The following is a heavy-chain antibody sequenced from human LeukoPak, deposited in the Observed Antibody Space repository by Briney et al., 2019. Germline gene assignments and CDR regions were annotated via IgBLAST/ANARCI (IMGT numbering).Heavy chain of an antibody. D-gene: IGHD6-19*01. J-gene: IGHJ6*02. CDR2: ISCYNGNT. CDR1: GYTFTSYG. Sequence: GASVKVSCKASGYTFTSYGISWVRQAPGQGLEWMGWISCYNGNTNCAQKLRGRVTMTTDTATSTVYMELRSLISDDTAVYYCARGGSNGPYGMDVWGQGTTVTVSS. CDR3: ARGGSNGPYGMDV. V-gene: IGHV1-18*01.